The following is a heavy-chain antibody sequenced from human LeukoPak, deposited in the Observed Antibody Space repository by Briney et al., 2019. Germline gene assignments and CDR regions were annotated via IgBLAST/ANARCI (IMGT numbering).Heavy chain of an antibody. CDR3: ARDWGSRGYYGMDV. Sequence: GGSLRLSCAASGFTVTSNYMNWVRQAPGKGLEWVSVIYTGGSTYYADSVKGRFIISRDNSKNTLYLQMNSLRAEDTAVYYCARDWGSRGYYGMDVWGQGTTVTVSS. CDR2: IYTGGST. J-gene: IGHJ6*02. D-gene: IGHD3-16*01. CDR1: GFTVTSNY. V-gene: IGHV3-66*01.